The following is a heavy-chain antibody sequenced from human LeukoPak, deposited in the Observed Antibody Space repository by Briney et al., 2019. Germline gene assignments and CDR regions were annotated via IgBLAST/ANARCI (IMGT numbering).Heavy chain of an antibody. J-gene: IGHJ5*01. Sequence: ETLSLICTVSGASISSYYWSWVRQAPGKGLEWVSAISGSADNTYYADSVRGRFTISRDNSKDTLYLHMKDLRALDTVMYYCAKDGRYYFGSGSYPFDSWGQGTRVTVSS. CDR1: GASISSYY. CDR2: ISGSADNT. V-gene: IGHV3-23*01. CDR3: AKDGRYYFGSGSYPFDS. D-gene: IGHD3-10*01.